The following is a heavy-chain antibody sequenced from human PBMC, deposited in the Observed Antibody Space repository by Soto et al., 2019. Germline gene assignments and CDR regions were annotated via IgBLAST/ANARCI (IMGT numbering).Heavy chain of an antibody. CDR2: INPSGGST. CDR1: GYTFTSYY. Sequence: ASVKVSCKASGYTFTSYYMHWVRQAPGQGLEWMGIINPSGGSTSYAQKFQGRVTMTRDTSTSTVYMELSSLRSEDTAAYYCARDYPPAITMVRGAGYWGQGTLVTVSS. V-gene: IGHV1-46*01. D-gene: IGHD3-10*01. CDR3: ARDYPPAITMVRGAGY. J-gene: IGHJ4*02.